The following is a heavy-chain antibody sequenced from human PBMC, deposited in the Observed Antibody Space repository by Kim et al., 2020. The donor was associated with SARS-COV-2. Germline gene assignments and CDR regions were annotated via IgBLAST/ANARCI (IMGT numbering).Heavy chain of an antibody. CDR3: ARLPESYYYDSSGYHPDY. CDR2: ISSSSSYT. Sequence: GGSLRLSCAASGFTFSDYYMSWIRQAPGKGLEWVSYISSSSSYTNYADSVKGRFTISRDNAKNSLYLQMNSLRAEDTAVYYCARLPESYYYDSSGYHPDYWGQGTLVTVSS. CDR1: GFTFSDYY. D-gene: IGHD3-22*01. V-gene: IGHV3-11*03. J-gene: IGHJ4*02.